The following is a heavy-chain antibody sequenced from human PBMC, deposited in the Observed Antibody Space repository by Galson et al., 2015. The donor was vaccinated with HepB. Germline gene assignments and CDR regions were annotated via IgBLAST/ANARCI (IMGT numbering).Heavy chain of an antibody. V-gene: IGHV3-30*18. Sequence: LSCAASGFTFSSYGMHWVRQAPGKGLEWVAVISYDGSNKYYADSVKGRFTISRDNSKNTLYLQMNSLRAEDTAVYYCAKPYYYDSSGYPVLLGYFDYWGQGTLVTVSS. CDR3: AKPYYYDSSGYPVLLGYFDY. CDR1: GFTFSSYG. J-gene: IGHJ4*02. CDR2: ISYDGSNK. D-gene: IGHD3-22*01.